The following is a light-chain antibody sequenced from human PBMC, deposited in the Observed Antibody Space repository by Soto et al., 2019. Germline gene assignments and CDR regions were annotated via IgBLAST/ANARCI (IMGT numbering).Light chain of an antibody. V-gene: IGKV3-15*01. CDR2: GAS. Sequence: EIVMTQSPATLPVSPGERATLSCRASQSVRSNLAWYQQKPGQAPRLLIYGASTRTTGFPARFSGSGSGTEFTLTISSLQSEDFAVYFCQQYNNWPPWTFGQGTKVEIK. CDR3: QQYNNWPPWT. J-gene: IGKJ1*01. CDR1: QSVRSN.